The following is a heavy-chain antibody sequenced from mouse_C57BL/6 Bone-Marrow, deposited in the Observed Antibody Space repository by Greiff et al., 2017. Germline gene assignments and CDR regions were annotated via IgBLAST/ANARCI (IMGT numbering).Heavy chain of an antibody. V-gene: IGHV14-4*01. J-gene: IGHJ3*01. D-gene: IGHD2-5*01. Sequence: EVQGVESGAELVRPGASVKLSCTASGFNIKDDYMHWVKQRPEQGLEWIGWLDPENGDTESASKFQGPATITADTSSNTAYLQLSSLTSEDTAVYYCTTYYSNYRAWVAYWGQGTLVTVSA. CDR3: TTYYSNYRAWVAY. CDR2: LDPENGDT. CDR1: GFNIKDDY.